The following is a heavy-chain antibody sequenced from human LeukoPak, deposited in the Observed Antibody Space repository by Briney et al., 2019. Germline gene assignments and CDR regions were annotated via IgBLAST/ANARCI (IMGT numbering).Heavy chain of an antibody. CDR2: INHSGST. CDR3: ARGVGLLWFGELFYYYYMDA. D-gene: IGHD3-10*01. Sequence: PSETLSLTCAVYGGSFSGYYWSWIRQPPGKGLEWIGEINHSGSTNYNPSLKSRVTISVDTSKNQFSLKLSSVTAADTAVYYCARGVGLLWFGELFYYYYMDAWGKGTTVTVSS. CDR1: GGSFSGYY. V-gene: IGHV4-34*01. J-gene: IGHJ6*03.